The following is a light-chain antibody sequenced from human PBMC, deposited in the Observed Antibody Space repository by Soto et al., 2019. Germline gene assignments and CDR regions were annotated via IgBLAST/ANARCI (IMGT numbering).Light chain of an antibody. CDR2: GAS. CDR3: QQYNSGPLCT. J-gene: IGKJ1*01. Sequence: IVMTQSPATLSVSLGERTTLSCRASQSVSNNLAWYQQKPGQAPRLLIYGASTRATGIPARFSGSWSGTEFTINISSLQSEDCFFDFCQQYNSGPLCTFGPATKL. CDR1: QSVSNN. V-gene: IGKV3-15*01.